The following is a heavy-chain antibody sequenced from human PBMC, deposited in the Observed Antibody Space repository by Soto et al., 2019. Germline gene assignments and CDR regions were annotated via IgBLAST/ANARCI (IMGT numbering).Heavy chain of an antibody. D-gene: IGHD3-22*01. CDR2: IWYDGSNK. CDR3: ARVAYYYDSSGYIGY. Sequence: SLRLSCAPTGFTCSSYGMHWVRQAPGKGLEWVAVIWYDGSNKYYADSVKGRFTISRDNSKNTLYLQMNSLRAEDTAVYYCARVAYYYDSSGYIGYWGQGTLVTVSS. J-gene: IGHJ4*02. CDR1: GFTCSSYG. V-gene: IGHV3-33*01.